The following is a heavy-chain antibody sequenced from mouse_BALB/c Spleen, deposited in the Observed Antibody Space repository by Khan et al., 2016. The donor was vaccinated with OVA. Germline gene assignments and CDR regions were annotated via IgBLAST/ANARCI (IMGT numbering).Heavy chain of an antibody. CDR3: TSSEYSAWFAY. CDR2: IDPENGET. CDR1: GFNIKDYY. Sequence: VQLQQSGAELVRPGALVKLSYKASGFNIKDYYMHWVKQRPEQGLEWIGWIDPENGETVYDPKFQGKASITANTSSNTAYLQLSSLTSEDTAVYYCTSSEYSAWFAYWGQGTPVTVSA. D-gene: IGHD2-10*02. V-gene: IGHV14-1*02. J-gene: IGHJ3*01.